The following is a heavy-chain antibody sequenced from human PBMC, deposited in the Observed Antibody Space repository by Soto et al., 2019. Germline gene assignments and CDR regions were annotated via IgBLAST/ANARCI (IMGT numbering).Heavy chain of an antibody. CDR3: AREWGFCDGTRCFPLFYY. CDR2: INHNGDT. D-gene: IGHD2-2*01. J-gene: IGHJ4*02. CDR1: GGSFSGFQ. Sequence: VQLQQWGAGVLKPSETLSLTCAAHGGSFSGFQWSWIRQAPGKGLEWIGEINHNGDTNYNPSLKSRVTISIDTSKNEFSLKLTSVTAGDTARYDCAREWGFCDGTRCFPLFYYWGQGVLVTVSS. V-gene: IGHV4-34*01.